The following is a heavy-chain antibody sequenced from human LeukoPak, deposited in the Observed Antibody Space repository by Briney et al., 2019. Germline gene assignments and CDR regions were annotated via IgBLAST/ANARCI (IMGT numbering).Heavy chain of an antibody. CDR3: ARGNSGSSYVEYYYGMDV. Sequence: PGGTLRLSCAASGFTVSSNYMSWVRQDPGQGRGWVSVICSGGRTYYADSVKGRFTISRDNSKNTENLQMNSLRDEDTAVYFCARGNSGSSYVEYYYGMDVWGQGTTVTVSS. CDR1: GFTVSSNY. D-gene: IGHD1-26*01. CDR2: ICSGGRT. V-gene: IGHV3-53*01. J-gene: IGHJ6*02.